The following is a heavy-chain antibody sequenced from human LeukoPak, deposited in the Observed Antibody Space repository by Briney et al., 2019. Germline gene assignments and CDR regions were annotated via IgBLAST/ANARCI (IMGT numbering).Heavy chain of an antibody. CDR1: GGSFSGHY. D-gene: IGHD1-1*01. J-gene: IGHJ4*02. CDR2: VSHSSNT. Sequence: SETLSLTCPVYGGSFSGHYWSWIRQPPGKGLEWIGEVSHSSNTNYSPSLKSRVSISVDTSKNQFSLRLSSVTAADTAAYYCARRRDWNDVLDYWGQGTLVTVSS. CDR3: ARRRDWNDVLDY. V-gene: IGHV4-34*01.